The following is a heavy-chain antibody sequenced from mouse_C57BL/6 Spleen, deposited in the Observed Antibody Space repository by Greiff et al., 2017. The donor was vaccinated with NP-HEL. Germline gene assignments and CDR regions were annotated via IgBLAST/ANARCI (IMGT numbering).Heavy chain of an antibody. CDR2: IYPGDGDT. CDR3: ARSGFFAY. Sequence: QVQLQQSGPELVKPGASVKISCKASGYAFSSSWMNWVKQRPGKGLEWIGRIYPGDGDTNYNGKFKGKATLTADKSFSTAYMQLSSLTSEDSAVYFCARSGFFAYWGQGTLVTVSA. V-gene: IGHV1-82*01. D-gene: IGHD3-2*02. J-gene: IGHJ3*01. CDR1: GYAFSSSW.